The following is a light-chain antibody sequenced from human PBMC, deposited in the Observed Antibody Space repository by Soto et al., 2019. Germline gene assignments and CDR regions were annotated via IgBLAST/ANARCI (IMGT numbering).Light chain of an antibody. Sequence: EIVLTQSPGTLSLSPGERATLSCRASQSVSSSYLAWYQQQPGQAPRLLIYGASSRATGIPYRFSGSGSGKDFTVTISRLEPEDFAVYYCQQYGSSPPITFGQGTRLEIK. V-gene: IGKV3-20*01. CDR2: GAS. CDR3: QQYGSSPPIT. CDR1: QSVSSSY. J-gene: IGKJ5*01.